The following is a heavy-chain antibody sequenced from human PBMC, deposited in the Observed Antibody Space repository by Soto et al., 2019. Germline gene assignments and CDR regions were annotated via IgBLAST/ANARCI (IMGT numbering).Heavy chain of an antibody. CDR3: ARVLYYYGTYAFDI. CDR1: GFTVSSNY. V-gene: IGHV3-53*01. CDR2: IYSGGGT. J-gene: IGHJ3*02. D-gene: IGHD3-10*01. Sequence: GSLRLSCAASGFTVSSNYMSWVRQAPGKGLEWVSVIYSGGGTYIADSVKGRFTISRDNSKNTLYLQMNSLRAEDTAVYYCARVLYYYGTYAFDIWGQGTMVTVSS.